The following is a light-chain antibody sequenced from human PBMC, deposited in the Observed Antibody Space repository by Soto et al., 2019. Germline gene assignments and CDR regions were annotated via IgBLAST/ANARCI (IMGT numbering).Light chain of an antibody. V-gene: IGKV1-33*01. CDR2: DAS. CDR3: QQYDNLPPWT. CDR1: HDISTF. J-gene: IGKJ1*01. Sequence: DIQLTHSPSLLSASILYIVTITFRSSHDISTFLALYQQKPGKAPKLLIYDASNLETGFPSRFSGSGSGTDFTFTISSLQPEDIATYYCQQYDNLPPWTCGQGTKVDIK.